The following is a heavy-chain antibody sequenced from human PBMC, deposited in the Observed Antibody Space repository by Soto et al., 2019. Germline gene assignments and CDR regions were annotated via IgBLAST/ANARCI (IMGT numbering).Heavy chain of an antibody. CDR1: GCTISSYA. CDR3: ARDSSMVVMDPED. CDR2: ISYDGRNT. J-gene: IGHJ4*02. V-gene: IGHV3-30*04. Sequence: GETLRRTWAVSGCTISSYAMHWVREAPGKGLEWVAVISYDGRNTYYAASVKGRLKISRENSRNPLYLQMKRLRAEATDVYYCARDSSMVVMDPEDWGQGTLVTVSS. D-gene: IGHD2-21*01.